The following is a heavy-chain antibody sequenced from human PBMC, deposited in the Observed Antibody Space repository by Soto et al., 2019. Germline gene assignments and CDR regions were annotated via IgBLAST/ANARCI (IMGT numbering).Heavy chain of an antibody. CDR2: INHSGST. J-gene: IGHJ3*02. Sequence: SETLSLTCAVYGGSFSGYYWSWIRQPPGKGLEWIGEINHSGSTNYNPSLKSRVTISVDTSKNQFSLKLSSVTAADTAVYYCARSKQWPAGDAFDIWGQGTMVTVSS. CDR3: ARSKQWPAGDAFDI. D-gene: IGHD6-19*01. V-gene: IGHV4-34*01. CDR1: GGSFSGYY.